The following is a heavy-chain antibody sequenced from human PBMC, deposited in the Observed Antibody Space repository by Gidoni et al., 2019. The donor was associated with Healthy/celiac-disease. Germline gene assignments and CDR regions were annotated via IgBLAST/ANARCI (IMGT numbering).Heavy chain of an antibody. CDR2: ISYDGSNK. D-gene: IGHD3-3*01. J-gene: IGHJ4*02. V-gene: IGHV3-30*18. CDR1: GFSFSSYG. Sequence: QVQLGESGGGVVQPGRSLRLSWAPSGFSFSSYGMHWGRQAPGKGLEWVAVISYDGSNKYYADSVKGRFTISRDNSKNTLYLQMNSLRAEDTAVYYCAKDVTYYDFWRGGTDFDYWGQGTLVTVSS. CDR3: AKDVTYYDFWRGGTDFDY.